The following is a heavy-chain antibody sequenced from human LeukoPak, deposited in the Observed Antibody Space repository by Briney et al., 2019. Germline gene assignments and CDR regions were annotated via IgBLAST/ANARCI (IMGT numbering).Heavy chain of an antibody. J-gene: IGHJ4*02. D-gene: IGHD2-2*01. V-gene: IGHV1-2*02. CDR3: ARDRLIVVVPAANAGFDY. CDR2: INPSGGST. Sequence: ASVKVSCKVSGYTLTELSMHWVRQAPGQGLEWMGIINPSGGSTNYAQKFQGRVTMARDTSISTAYMELSRLRSDDTAVYYCARDRLIVVVPAANAGFDYWGQGTLVTVSS. CDR1: GYTLTELS.